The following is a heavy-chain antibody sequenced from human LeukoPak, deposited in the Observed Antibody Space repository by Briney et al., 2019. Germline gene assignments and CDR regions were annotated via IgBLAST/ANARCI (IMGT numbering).Heavy chain of an antibody. D-gene: IGHD4-11*01. CDR2: INTNTGNP. V-gene: IGHV7-4-1*02. CDR3: ATVTTYHYYYGMDV. Sequence: ASVKVSCKASGYTFTSYAMNWVRQAPGQGLEWMGWINTNTGNPTYAQGFTGRFVFSLDTSVSTAYLQISSLKAEDTAVYYCATVTTYHYYYGMDVWGQGTTVTVSS. CDR1: GYTFTSYA. J-gene: IGHJ6*02.